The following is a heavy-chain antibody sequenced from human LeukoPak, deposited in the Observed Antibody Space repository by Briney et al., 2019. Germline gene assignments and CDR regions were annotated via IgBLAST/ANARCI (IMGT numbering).Heavy chain of an antibody. D-gene: IGHD1-26*01. V-gene: IGHV1-2*02. CDR1: GYTFTGYY. J-gene: IGHJ4*02. CDR3: ARGWAPGGSGSYGH. CDR2: INPNSGGT. Sequence: ASVKVSCKASGYTFTGYYINWVRQAPGQGLEWMGWINPNSGGTNYAQKFQGRVTMTRDTSISTAQMELSRLSPDDTAVYYCARGWAPGGSGSYGHWGQGTLVIVSS.